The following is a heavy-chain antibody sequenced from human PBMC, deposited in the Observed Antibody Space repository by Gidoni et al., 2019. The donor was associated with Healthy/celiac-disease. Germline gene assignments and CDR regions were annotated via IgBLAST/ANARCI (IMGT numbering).Heavy chain of an antibody. V-gene: IGHV4-59*01. CDR3: ARQDAPGVWFDP. CDR2: IYYSGSP. CDR1: GGSISSYY. J-gene: IGHJ5*02. D-gene: IGHD3-10*01. Sequence: QVQLQESGTGLVKPSETLSLTCTAAGGSISSYYWSWIRQPPGKGLEWIGYIYYSGSPNYNPSLKSRVTISVDTSKNQFSLKLSSVTAADTAVYYCARQDAPGVWFDPWGQGTLVTVSS.